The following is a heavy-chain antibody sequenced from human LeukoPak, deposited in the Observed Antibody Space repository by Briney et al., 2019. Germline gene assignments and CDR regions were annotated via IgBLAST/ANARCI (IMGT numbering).Heavy chain of an antibody. CDR2: IYTSGST. CDR3: ARDWDY. CDR1: GGSMSSSYY. Sequence: PSETLSLTCDVSGGSMSSSYYWSWIRQPAGKGLEWIGRIYTSGSTNYNPSLKSRVTMSVDTSKNQFSLKLSSVTAADTAVYYCARDWDYWGQGTLVTVSS. J-gene: IGHJ4*02. V-gene: IGHV4-4*07.